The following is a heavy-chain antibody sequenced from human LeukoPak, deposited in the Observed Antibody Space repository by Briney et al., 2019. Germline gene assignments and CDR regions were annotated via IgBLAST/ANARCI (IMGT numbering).Heavy chain of an antibody. J-gene: IGHJ4*02. CDR1: GLTFSGTY. CDR3: VRAIGRGPGGHFDY. D-gene: IGHD3-10*01. CDR2: ISDSGTFA. Sequence: PGGSLRLSCAASGLTFSGTYMSWIRHAPGQGLEWVSYISDSGTFAEYTDSVKGRFTISKDNAKNALYLQMNSLRGEDTAVYYCVRAIGRGPGGHFDYWGQGTLVTVSS. V-gene: IGHV3-11*05.